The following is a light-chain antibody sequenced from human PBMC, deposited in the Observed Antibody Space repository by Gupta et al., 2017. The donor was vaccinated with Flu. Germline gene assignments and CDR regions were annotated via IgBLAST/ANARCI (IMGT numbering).Light chain of an antibody. CDR1: QSVSSD. V-gene: IGKV3-15*01. Sequence: EIVMAQSPATLSVSPGETATLSCRASQSVSSDLDWYQQKPGQAPRLLIHRTSTRASGVPERFSGSGCGTDFTLTISSRQYEDSAVYYCNQDNSWKSFGQGTXLEIK. CDR3: NQDNSWKS. J-gene: IGKJ2*03. CDR2: RTS.